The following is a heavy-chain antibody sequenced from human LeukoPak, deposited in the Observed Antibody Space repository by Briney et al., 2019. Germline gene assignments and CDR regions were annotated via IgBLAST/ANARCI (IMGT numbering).Heavy chain of an antibody. CDR2: INHSGST. CDR1: GGSFSGYY. D-gene: IGHD2-15*01. V-gene: IGHV4-34*01. Sequence: SETLSLTCAVYGGSFSGYYWSCIRQPPGKGLEWIGEINHSGSTNYNPSLKSRVTISVDTSKNQFSLKLSSVTAADTAVYYCARGEYCSGGSCRNREYFQHWGQGTLVTVSS. J-gene: IGHJ1*01. CDR3: ARGEYCSGGSCRNREYFQH.